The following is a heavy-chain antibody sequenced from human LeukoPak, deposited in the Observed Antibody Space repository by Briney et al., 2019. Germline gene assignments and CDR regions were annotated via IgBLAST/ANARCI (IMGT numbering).Heavy chain of an antibody. J-gene: IGHJ4*02. CDR3: ASRRAGAHYDYVWGSYRNDY. CDR2: INHSGST. D-gene: IGHD3-16*02. CDR1: GGSFSGYY. Sequence: SETLSLTCAAYGGSFSGYYWSWIRQPPGKGLEWIGEINHSGSTNYNPSLKSRVTISVDTSKNQFSLKLSSVTAADTAVYYCASRRAGAHYDYVWGSYRNDYWGQGTLVTVSS. V-gene: IGHV4-34*01.